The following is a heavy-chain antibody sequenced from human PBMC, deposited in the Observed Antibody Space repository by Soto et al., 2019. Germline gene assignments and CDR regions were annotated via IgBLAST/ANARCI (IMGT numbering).Heavy chain of an antibody. J-gene: IGHJ4*02. CDR1: GFTFSSYA. CDR3: ARDLRWNSTPTLDY. Sequence: VQLVESGGGLVKPGGSLRLSCAASGFTFSSYAMHWVRQAPGKGLEWVAVISYDGSNKYYADSVKGRFTISRDNSKNTLYLQMNSLRAEDTAVYYCARDLRWNSTPTLDYWGQGTLVTVSS. D-gene: IGHD1-7*01. V-gene: IGHV3-30-3*01. CDR2: ISYDGSNK.